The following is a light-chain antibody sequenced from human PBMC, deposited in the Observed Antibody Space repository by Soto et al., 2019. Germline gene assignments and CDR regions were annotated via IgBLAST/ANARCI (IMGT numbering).Light chain of an antibody. V-gene: IGKV1-12*01. CDR2: AAS. CDR1: QDISTW. J-gene: IGKJ4*01. Sequence: DIQMTQSPSSVSASVGDRVTITCRASQDISTWLAWYQQKPGKAPKVLIYAASTLRSGVPSRFSGSGSGTEFTLTISSLQPEDFATYYCQEADSFPPSLAFGGGTKVEIK. CDR3: QEADSFPPSLA.